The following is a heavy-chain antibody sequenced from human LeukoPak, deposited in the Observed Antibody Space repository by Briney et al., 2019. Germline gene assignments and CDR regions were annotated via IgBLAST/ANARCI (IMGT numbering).Heavy chain of an antibody. CDR2: INHSGST. Sequence: KPSETLSLTCAVYGGSFSGYYWSWIRQPPGKGLEWIGEINHSGSTNYNPSLKSRVTISVDTSKNQFYLKLSSVTAADTAVYYCARGRGMTTVTTYNYWGQGTLVTVSS. CDR1: GGSFSGYY. D-gene: IGHD4-17*01. CDR3: ARGRGMTTVTTYNY. V-gene: IGHV4-34*01. J-gene: IGHJ4*02.